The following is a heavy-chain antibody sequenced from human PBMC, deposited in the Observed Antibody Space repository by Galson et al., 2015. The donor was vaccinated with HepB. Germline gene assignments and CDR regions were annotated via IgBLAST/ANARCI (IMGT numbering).Heavy chain of an antibody. CDR2: ISGSGGSM. CDR3: AKDGGRYSGYEN. Sequence: SLRLSCAASGFTFSSYAMNWVRQAPGKGLGWVSDISGSGGSMHYADSVKGRFTISRDNSKNTLYLQMNSLRAEDTAVYYCAKDGGRYSGYENWGQGTLVTVSS. V-gene: IGHV3-23*01. CDR1: GFTFSSYA. J-gene: IGHJ4*02. D-gene: IGHD5-12*01.